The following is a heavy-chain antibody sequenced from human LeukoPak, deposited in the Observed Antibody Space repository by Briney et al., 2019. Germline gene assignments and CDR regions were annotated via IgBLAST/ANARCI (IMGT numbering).Heavy chain of an antibody. D-gene: IGHD6-25*01. CDR3: ARDGKIRQRNWFDP. J-gene: IGHJ5*02. V-gene: IGHV1-2*02. Sequence: ASVKVSCKASGYTFTDYYMHWVRQAPGQGLEWMGWINPNSGDTNYAQKFQGRVTMTRDTSITTAYMEVSSLRSDDTAVYYCARDGKIRQRNWFDPWGQGTLVTVSS. CDR1: GYTFTDYY. CDR2: INPNSGDT.